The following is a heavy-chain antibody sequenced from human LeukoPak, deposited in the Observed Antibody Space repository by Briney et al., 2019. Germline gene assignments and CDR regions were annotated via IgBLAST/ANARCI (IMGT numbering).Heavy chain of an antibody. J-gene: IGHJ4*02. CDR3: AKDRMDPVNY. CDR2: MSSSDDGR. Sequence: PGGSLRLSCATSGFSFSSYAMSWVRQAPGKGLEWVSAMSSSDDGRYYAASVRGRFTISRDTSRSTLYLQMNSLRAEDTALYYCAKDRMDPVNYWGQGTLVTVSS. CDR1: GFSFSSYA. V-gene: IGHV3-23*01. D-gene: IGHD2-2*03.